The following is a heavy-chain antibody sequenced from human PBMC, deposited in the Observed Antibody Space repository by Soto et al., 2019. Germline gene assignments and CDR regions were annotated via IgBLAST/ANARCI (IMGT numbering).Heavy chain of an antibody. V-gene: IGHV3-30*18. D-gene: IGHD2-15*01. CDR1: GFTFSSYG. CDR3: AKDYGYCSGGSCYSSGWFDP. Sequence: GGSLRLSCAAPGFTFSSYGMHRVRPAPGKGLGGVAVISYDGSNKYYADSVKGRFTISRDNSKNTLYLQMNSLRAEDTAVYYCAKDYGYCSGGSCYSSGWFDPWGQGTLVTVSS. J-gene: IGHJ5*02. CDR2: ISYDGSNK.